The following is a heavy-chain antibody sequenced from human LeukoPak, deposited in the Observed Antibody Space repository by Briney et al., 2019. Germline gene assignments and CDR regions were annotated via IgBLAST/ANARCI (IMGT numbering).Heavy chain of an antibody. V-gene: IGHV3-7*01. CDR2: IKQDGSET. CDR3: ARDLWGAYRVDYFDY. Sequence: GGSLRLSCAASGFTFSNYWMSWVRRAPGKGLEWVANIKQDGSETYYVDSVRGRFTISRDKAKNSLYMQMNSLRAEDTAVYYCARDLWGAYRVDYFDYWGQGTLVTVSS. CDR1: GFTFSNYW. J-gene: IGHJ4*02. D-gene: IGHD3-3*01.